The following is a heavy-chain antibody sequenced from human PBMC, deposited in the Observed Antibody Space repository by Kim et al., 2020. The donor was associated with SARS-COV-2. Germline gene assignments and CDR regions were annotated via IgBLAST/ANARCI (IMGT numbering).Heavy chain of an antibody. CDR3: ARGSPSGSYYRNYYYGMDV. CDR1: GFTFSSYA. D-gene: IGHD1-26*01. J-gene: IGHJ6*02. Sequence: GGSLRLSCAASGFTFSSYAMHWVRQAPGKGLEYVSAISSNGGSTYYADSVKGRFTISRDNSKNTLYLQMGSLRAEDMAVYYCARGSPSGSYYRNYYYGMDVWGQGTTVTVSS. CDR2: ISSNGGST. V-gene: IGHV3-64*02.